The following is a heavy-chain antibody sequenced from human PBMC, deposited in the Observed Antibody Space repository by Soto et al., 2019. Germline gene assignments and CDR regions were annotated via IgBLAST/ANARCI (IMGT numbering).Heavy chain of an antibody. D-gene: IGHD2-15*01. J-gene: IGHJ4*02. V-gene: IGHV3-23*01. Sequence: EVQLLESGGGLVQPGGSLRLSCAASGFTFSSYAMSWVRQAPGKGLEWVSAISGSGGSTYYADSVKGRFTISRDNSKNTLYLQMNSLRAEDTAVYYCAKDPADRDCSGGSCYPPGSFDYWGQGTLVTVSS. CDR1: GFTFSSYA. CDR3: AKDPADRDCSGGSCYPPGSFDY. CDR2: ISGSGGST.